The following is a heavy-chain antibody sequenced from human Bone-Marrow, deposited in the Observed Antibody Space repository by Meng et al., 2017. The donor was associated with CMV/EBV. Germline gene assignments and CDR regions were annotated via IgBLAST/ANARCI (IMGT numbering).Heavy chain of an antibody. D-gene: IGHD4-23*01. Sequence: FGDYAMIWVREAPGKGLGGVGFIRSKAYGGTTEYAASVKGRFTISRDDSKTIAYLQMNSLKTEGTAVYYCPRVPGNYGGHSEFDYWGQGTLVTVSS. V-gene: IGHV3-49*04. J-gene: IGHJ4*02. CDR1: FGDYA. CDR3: PRVPGNYGGHSEFDY. CDR2: IRSKAYGGTT.